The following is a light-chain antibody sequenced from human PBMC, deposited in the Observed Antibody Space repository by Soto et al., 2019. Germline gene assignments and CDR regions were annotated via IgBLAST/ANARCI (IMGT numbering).Light chain of an antibody. V-gene: IGLV2-14*03. CDR1: SSDVGGYNF. CDR2: DVT. J-gene: IGLJ1*01. CDR3: TSYTSSSTYV. Sequence: QSALTQPASVSGSPGQSITISCTGTSSDVGGYNFVSWYQHHPGKAPKLIIYDVTNRPSGISSRFSGSKSGNTASLTISGLQAEDEADYYCTSYTSSSTYVFGTGTKLTVL.